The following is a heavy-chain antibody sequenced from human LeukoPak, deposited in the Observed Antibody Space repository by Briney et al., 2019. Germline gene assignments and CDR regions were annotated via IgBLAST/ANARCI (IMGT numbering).Heavy chain of an antibody. CDR2: IIPILGIA. J-gene: IGHJ3*02. Sequence: SVKVSCKASGGTFSSYAISWVRQAPGQGLEWMGRIIPILGIANYAQKFQGRVTITADKSTSTAYMELSSLRSEDTAVYYCARDTPSETTMVSAFDIWGQGTMATVSS. CDR3: ARDTPSETTMVSAFDI. CDR1: GGTFSSYA. D-gene: IGHD5-18*01. V-gene: IGHV1-69*04.